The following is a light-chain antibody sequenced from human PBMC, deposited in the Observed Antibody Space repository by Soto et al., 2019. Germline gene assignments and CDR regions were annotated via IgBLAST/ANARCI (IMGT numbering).Light chain of an antibody. J-gene: IGLJ1*01. CDR3: CSYAGSSTLGV. V-gene: IGLV2-23*01. Sequence: ALTQPASVSGSPGQSITISCTGTSSDVGSYNLVSWYQQHPGKAPKLMIYEGSKRPSGVSNRFSGSKSGNTASLTISGLQAEDEADYYCCSYAGSSTLGVFGTGTKVTVL. CDR2: EGS. CDR1: SSDVGSYNL.